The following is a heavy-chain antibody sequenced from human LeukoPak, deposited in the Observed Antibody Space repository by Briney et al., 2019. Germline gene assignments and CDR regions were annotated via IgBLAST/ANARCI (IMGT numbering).Heavy chain of an antibody. CDR2: ISGSGGST. D-gene: IGHD2-15*01. J-gene: IGHJ4*02. Sequence: GGSLRLSCAASGVTFSSYAMSWVRQAPGKGLWWVSAISGSGGSTYYADSVKGRLTISRDNSKNTLYLQMNSLRAEDTAVYYCAKGGDIVVVVAATLSYWGQGTLVTVSS. V-gene: IGHV3-23*01. CDR1: GVTFSSYA. CDR3: AKGGDIVVVVAATLSY.